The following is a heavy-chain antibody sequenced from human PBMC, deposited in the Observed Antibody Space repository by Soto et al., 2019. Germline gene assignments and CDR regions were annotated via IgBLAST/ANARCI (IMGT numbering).Heavy chain of an antibody. CDR2: TSYDGSDK. CDR1: GFTFRSYV. Sequence: ESGGGVVQPGTSLRVSCVGSGFTFRSYVIHWVRQAPGKGLEWVALTSYDGSDKYYGDSVRGRFTISRDNSRNTVDLQMHSLRLEDTALYYCARWGTTGGLDVWGQGTLVSVSS. CDR3: ARWGTTGGLDV. J-gene: IGHJ1*01. D-gene: IGHD3-16*01. V-gene: IGHV3-30*19.